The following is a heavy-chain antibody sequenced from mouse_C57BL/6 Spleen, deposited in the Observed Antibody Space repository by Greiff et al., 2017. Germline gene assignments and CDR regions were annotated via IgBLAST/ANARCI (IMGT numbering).Heavy chain of an antibody. D-gene: IGHD3-3*01. V-gene: IGHV1-82*01. CDR3: ARTGQESFDY. CDR1: GYAFSSSW. CDR2: IYPGDGDT. Sequence: QVQLKESGPELVKPGASVKISCKASGYAFSSSWMNWVKQRPGKGLEWIGRIYPGDGDTNYNGKFKGKATLTADKSSSTAYMQLSSLTSEDSAVYFCARTGQESFDYWGQGTTLTVSS. J-gene: IGHJ2*01.